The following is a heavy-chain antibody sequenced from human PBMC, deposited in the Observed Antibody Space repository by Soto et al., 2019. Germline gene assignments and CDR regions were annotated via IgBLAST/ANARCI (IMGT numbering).Heavy chain of an antibody. CDR3: AKVVSGYSSGWYDY. J-gene: IGHJ4*02. CDR1: GFTFSSYG. D-gene: IGHD6-19*01. Sequence: QVQLVESGGGVVQPGRSLRLSCAASGFTFSSYGMHWVRQAPGKGLEWVAVISYDGSNKYYADSVQGRFTISRDNSRNTLYLQMNSLRAEDTAVYYCAKVVSGYSSGWYDYWCQGTLVTVCS. CDR2: ISYDGSNK. V-gene: IGHV3-30*18.